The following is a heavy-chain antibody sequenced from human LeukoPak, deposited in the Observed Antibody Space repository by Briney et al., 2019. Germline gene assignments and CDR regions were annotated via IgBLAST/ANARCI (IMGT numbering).Heavy chain of an antibody. D-gene: IGHD3-22*01. CDR1: GFTFSSYW. Sequence: QAGGSLRLSCAPSGFTFSSYWMHWVRQAPGKGLMWVSRINSDGSSTSYADSVKGRFTISRDNAKNTLYLQMNSLRGEDTAVYYCARGHGYYYDSSGYSDFDYWGQGTLVTVSS. CDR2: INSDGSST. V-gene: IGHV3-74*01. J-gene: IGHJ4*02. CDR3: ARGHGYYYDSSGYSDFDY.